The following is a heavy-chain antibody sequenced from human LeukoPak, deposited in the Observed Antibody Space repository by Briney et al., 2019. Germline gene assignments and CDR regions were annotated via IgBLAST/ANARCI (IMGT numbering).Heavy chain of an antibody. J-gene: IGHJ4*02. D-gene: IGHD4-23*01. V-gene: IGHV3-74*01. CDR1: GFTFSNYW. CDR2: IRHDAGVT. Sequence: SGGSLRLSCAASGFTFSNYWMHWVRQAPGKGLVWVSRIRHDAGVTTYADSVKGRFTISRDNAKNTLYLQMDSLRAEDTAVYYCAKEGDYGGYFDYWGQGTLVTVSS. CDR3: AKEGDYGGYFDY.